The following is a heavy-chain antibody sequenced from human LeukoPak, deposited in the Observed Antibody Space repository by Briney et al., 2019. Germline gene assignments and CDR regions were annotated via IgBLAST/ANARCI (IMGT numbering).Heavy chain of an antibody. CDR2: IIPIFGTA. CDR3: ARRSDHWNDEYGSGLFDY. Sequence: ASVTVSCKASGGTFSSYAISWVRPAPGQGLEWMGGIIPIFGTANYAQKFQGRVTITADKSTSTAYMELSSLRSEDTAVYYCARRSDHWNDEYGSGLFDYWGQGTLVTVSS. D-gene: IGHD1-1*01. CDR1: GGTFSSYA. J-gene: IGHJ4*02. V-gene: IGHV1-69*06.